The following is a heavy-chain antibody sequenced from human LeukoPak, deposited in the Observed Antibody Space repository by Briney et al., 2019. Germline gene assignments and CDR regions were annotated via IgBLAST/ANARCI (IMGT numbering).Heavy chain of an antibody. CDR2: INHSGST. CDR3: ARRTPGLYFGAFYYYMDV. V-gene: IGHV4-34*01. CDR1: GGSFSGYY. J-gene: IGHJ6*03. D-gene: IGHD3-16*02. Sequence: KPSETLSRTCRGYGGSFSGYYWSWIRHAPGSRLEWLGEINHSGSTNYHPSLGSRLTISVDMSNNKFSLNMTSVTAADTAVYFCARRTPGLYFGAFYYYMDVWGKGATVIISS.